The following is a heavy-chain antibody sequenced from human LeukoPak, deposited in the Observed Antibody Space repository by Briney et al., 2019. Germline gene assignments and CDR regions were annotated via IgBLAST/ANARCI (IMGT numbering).Heavy chain of an antibody. CDR1: GFTFSSYA. D-gene: IGHD2-2*01. J-gene: IGHJ4*02. CDR3: AKDFRCSSTTCYLFDY. Sequence: GGSLRLSCAASGFTFSSYAMSWVRQAPGKGLEWVSAISGSGGSTYYADSVKGRFTISRDNSKNTLYLQMNSLTAEDTAIYYCAKDFRCSSTTCYLFDYWGQGTLVTVSS. V-gene: IGHV3-23*01. CDR2: ISGSGGST.